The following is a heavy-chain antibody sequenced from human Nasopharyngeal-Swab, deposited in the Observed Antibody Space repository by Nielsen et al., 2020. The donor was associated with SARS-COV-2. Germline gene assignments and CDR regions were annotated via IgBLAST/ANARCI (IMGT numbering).Heavy chain of an antibody. CDR3: ARTPFPNWGDYYYIDV. CDR1: GGSISSGDYY. V-gene: IGHV4-30-4*02. CDR2: IYYSGST. D-gene: IGHD7-27*01. J-gene: IGHJ6*03. Sequence: SDTLSLTCTVSGGSISSGDYYWSWIRQPPGKGLEWIGYIYYSGSTYYNPSLKSRVTISVDTSKNQFSLKLSSVTAADTAVYYCARTPFPNWGDYYYIDVWGKGTTVTVSS.